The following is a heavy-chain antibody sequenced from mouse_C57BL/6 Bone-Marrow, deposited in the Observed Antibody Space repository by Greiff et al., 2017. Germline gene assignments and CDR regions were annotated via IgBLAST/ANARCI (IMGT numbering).Heavy chain of an antibody. V-gene: IGHV1-67*01. J-gene: IGHJ1*03. Sequence: QVQLQQSGPELVRPGVSVKISCKGSGYTFTDYAMHWVKQSHAKSLEWIGVISTYYGDASYNQTFKDKATMTLDKSSSSAYMELARLTSEDSAVYYGARDYYGSSYWYFDVWGTGTTVTVSS. CDR1: GYTFTDYA. CDR3: ARDYYGSSYWYFDV. D-gene: IGHD1-1*01. CDR2: ISTYYGDA.